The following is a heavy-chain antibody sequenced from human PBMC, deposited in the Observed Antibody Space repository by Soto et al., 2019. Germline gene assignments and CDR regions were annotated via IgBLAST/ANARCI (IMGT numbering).Heavy chain of an antibody. Sequence: PSETLSLTCAVYGGSFNGYYWSWVRQPPGKGLEWIGEINHSGSTNYNPSLKSRVTISVDTSKSQFSLKLSSVTAADTAVYYCARTPTARRPLDSWGQGXLVTVSS. D-gene: IGHD6-6*01. V-gene: IGHV4-34*01. J-gene: IGHJ4*02. CDR1: GGSFNGYY. CDR3: ARTPTARRPLDS. CDR2: INHSGST.